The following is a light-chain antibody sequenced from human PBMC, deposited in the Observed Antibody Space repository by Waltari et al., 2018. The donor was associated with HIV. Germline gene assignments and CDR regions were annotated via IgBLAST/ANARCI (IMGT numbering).Light chain of an antibody. CDR1: LTVYFNSNNQNY. J-gene: IGKJ4*01. CDR3: QQYYTIEST. V-gene: IGKV4-1*01. Sequence: DIVMTPSPDSLSVSLGARATINCRSNLTVYFNSNNQNYLAWYQQKPGQSPKVLIYWASTRASGVPGRFSGSGSGKDFNLTISSLQADDVAVYYCQQYYTIESTFGGGTKVEIK. CDR2: WAS.